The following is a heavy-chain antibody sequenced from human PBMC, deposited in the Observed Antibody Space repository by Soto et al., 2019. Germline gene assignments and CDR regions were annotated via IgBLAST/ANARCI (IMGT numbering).Heavy chain of an antibody. J-gene: IGHJ6*02. Sequence: QVQLQESGSGLVEPSETLSLTCTVSGGSISSYYWSWIRQPPGKGLEWIGYIYYSGSTNYNPSLKSRVTISVDTSKNQFSLKLSSVTAADTAVYYCARLSSSHYFYYYYGMDVWGQWTTVTVSS. V-gene: IGHV4-59*01. CDR3: ARLSSSHYFYYYYGMDV. CDR2: IYYSGST. D-gene: IGHD6-6*01. CDR1: GGSISSYY.